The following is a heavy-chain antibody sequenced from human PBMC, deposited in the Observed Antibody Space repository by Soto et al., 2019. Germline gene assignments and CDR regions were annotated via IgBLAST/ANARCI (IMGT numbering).Heavy chain of an antibody. J-gene: IGHJ3*02. V-gene: IGHV3-30-3*01. CDR1: GFTFSSYA. CDR3: ARELRPDAFDI. D-gene: IGHD4-17*01. Sequence: VQLVESGGGVVQPGRSLRLSCAASGFTFSSYAMHWVRQAPGKGLEWVAVISYDGSNKYYADSVKGRFTISRDNSKNTLYLHMNSLRAEETAVYYCARELRPDAFDIWGQGTMVTVSS. CDR2: ISYDGSNK.